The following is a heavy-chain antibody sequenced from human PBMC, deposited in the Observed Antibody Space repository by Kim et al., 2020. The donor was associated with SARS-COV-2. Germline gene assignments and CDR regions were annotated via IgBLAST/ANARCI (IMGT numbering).Heavy chain of an antibody. V-gene: IGHV4-59*08. D-gene: IGHD2-2*01. CDR3: ARLLTRSYFDY. Sequence: TTHTPALKSRVTISVDTSKNQFSLGLRSVTAADTAVYYCARLLTRSYFDYWGQGTLVTVSS. J-gene: IGHJ4*02. CDR2: T.